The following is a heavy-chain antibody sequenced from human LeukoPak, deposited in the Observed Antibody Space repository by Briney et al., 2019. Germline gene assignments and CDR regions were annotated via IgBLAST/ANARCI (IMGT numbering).Heavy chain of an antibody. Sequence: GGSLRRSCAASGFTFSSYEMNWVRQAPGKGLEWVSYITSSGSTINYADSVKGRFTISRDNAKNSLYLQMNSLRAEDTAVYYCASETDTADNDAFDIWGQGTMVTVS. CDR3: ASETDTADNDAFDI. CDR1: GFTFSSYE. D-gene: IGHD5-18*01. CDR2: ITSSGSTI. J-gene: IGHJ3*02. V-gene: IGHV3-48*03.